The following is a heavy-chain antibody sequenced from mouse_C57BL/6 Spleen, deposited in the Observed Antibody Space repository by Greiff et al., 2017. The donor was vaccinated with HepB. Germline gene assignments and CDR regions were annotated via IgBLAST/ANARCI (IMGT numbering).Heavy chain of an antibody. Sequence: QVQLQQPGTELVKPGASVKLSCKASGYTFTSYSMHWVKQRPGQGLEWIGNINPSNGDTNYNEKFKSKATLTVDKSSSTDYMKLSSLTSEVSAVYNCAKYLGYDYWGQGTTLTVSS. J-gene: IGHJ2*01. CDR2: INPSNGDT. CDR3: AKYLGYDY. D-gene: IGHD4-1*01. CDR1: GYTFTSYS. V-gene: IGHV1-53*01.